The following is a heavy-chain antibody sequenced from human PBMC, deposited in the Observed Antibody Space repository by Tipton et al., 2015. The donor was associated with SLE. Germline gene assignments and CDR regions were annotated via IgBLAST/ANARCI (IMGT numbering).Heavy chain of an antibody. CDR3: ARHRGHSYGYLNIDF. CDR2: INHAGAR. D-gene: IGHD5-18*01. J-gene: IGHJ4*02. CDR1: SGSFSGYF. Sequence: TLSLTCDVYSGSFSGYFGTWVRQSPGKGLEWIGEINHAGARNYNPSLESRVTISVDRSKNQVSLKLNSLTAADTAAYYCARHRGHSYGYLNIDFWGQGSLVTVSS. V-gene: IGHV4-34*01.